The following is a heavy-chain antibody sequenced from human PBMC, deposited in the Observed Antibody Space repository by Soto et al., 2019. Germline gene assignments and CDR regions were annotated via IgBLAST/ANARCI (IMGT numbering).Heavy chain of an antibody. J-gene: IGHJ4*02. Sequence: QVQLVQSGAEVKKPGASVKVSCKASGYTFTSYYMHWVRQAPGQGLEWMGIINPSGGSTSYAQKFQGRVIMTRDTCTSTVYMELSSLRSEDTAVYYCARLDGIAVAGVDYWGQGTLITVSS. CDR3: ARLDGIAVAGVDY. D-gene: IGHD6-19*01. V-gene: IGHV1-46*03. CDR2: INPSGGST. CDR1: GYTFTSYY.